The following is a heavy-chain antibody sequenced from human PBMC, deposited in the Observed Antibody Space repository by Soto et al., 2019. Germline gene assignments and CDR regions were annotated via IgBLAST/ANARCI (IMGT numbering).Heavy chain of an antibody. CDR1: GYTFTSYY. CDR3: ARVYGSGSSNNWFDP. V-gene: IGHV1-2*04. Sequence: ASVKVSCKASGYTFTSYYMHWVRQAPGQGLEWMGWINPNSGGTNYAQKFQGWVTMTRDTSISTAYMELSRLRSDDTAVYYCARVYGSGSSNNWFDPWGQGTLVTVSS. J-gene: IGHJ5*02. D-gene: IGHD3-10*01. CDR2: INPNSGGT.